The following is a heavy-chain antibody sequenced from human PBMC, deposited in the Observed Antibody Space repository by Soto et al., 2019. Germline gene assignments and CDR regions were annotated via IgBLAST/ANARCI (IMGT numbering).Heavy chain of an antibody. CDR3: ARDVEMATSNPGYFDY. CDR2: ISYDGSNK. D-gene: IGHD5-12*01. Sequence: QPGGSLRLSCAASGFTFSSYAMHWVRQAPGKGLEWVAVISYDGSNKYYADSVKGRFTISRDNSKNTLYLQMNSLRAEDTAVYYCARDVEMATSNPGYFDYWGQGTLVTVSS. CDR1: GFTFSSYA. V-gene: IGHV3-30-3*01. J-gene: IGHJ4*02.